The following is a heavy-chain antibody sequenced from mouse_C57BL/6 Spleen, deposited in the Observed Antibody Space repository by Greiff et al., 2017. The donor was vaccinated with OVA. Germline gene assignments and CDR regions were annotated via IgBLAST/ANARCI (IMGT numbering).Heavy chain of an antibody. CDR1: GFTFSSYA. D-gene: IGHD2-4*01. J-gene: IGHJ3*01. CDR3: AREDYDYDVFAY. Sequence: EVHLVESGGGLVKPGGSLKLSCAASGFTFSSYAMSWVRQTPEKRLEWVATISDGGSYTYYPDNVKGRFTISRDNAKNNLYLQMSHLKSEDTAMYYCAREDYDYDVFAYWGQGTLVTVSA. V-gene: IGHV5-4*01. CDR2: ISDGGSYT.